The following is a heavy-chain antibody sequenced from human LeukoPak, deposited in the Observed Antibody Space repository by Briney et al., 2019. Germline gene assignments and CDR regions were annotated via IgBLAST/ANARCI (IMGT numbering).Heavy chain of an antibody. CDR1: GFTFSSYS. Sequence: PGGSLRLSCAASGFTFSSYSMNWVRQAPGKGLEWVSSISSSSSYIYYADSVKGRYTIYRDHAKNPLYLQMNSLRAEDTAVYYCARDVAGLNEGLFDYWGQGKLVTVS. CDR2: ISSSSSYI. CDR3: ARDVAGLNEGLFDY. D-gene: IGHD1-1*01. J-gene: IGHJ4*02. V-gene: IGHV3-21*01.